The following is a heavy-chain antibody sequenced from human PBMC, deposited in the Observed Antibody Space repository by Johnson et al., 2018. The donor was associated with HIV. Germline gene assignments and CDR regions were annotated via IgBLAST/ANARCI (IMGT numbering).Heavy chain of an antibody. CDR3: ARECATYDSSGYYYAGDAFDI. J-gene: IGHJ3*02. Sequence: LVESGGGLVQPGGSLRLSCAASGFTFSSYDMHWVRQATGKGLEWVSAIGTAGDTYYPGSVKGRFTISRENAKNTLYLQMNSLRAEDTAVYYCARECATYDSSGYYYAGDAFDIWGQGTMVTVSS. CDR2: IGTAGDT. V-gene: IGHV3-13*01. D-gene: IGHD3-22*01. CDR1: GFTFSSYD.